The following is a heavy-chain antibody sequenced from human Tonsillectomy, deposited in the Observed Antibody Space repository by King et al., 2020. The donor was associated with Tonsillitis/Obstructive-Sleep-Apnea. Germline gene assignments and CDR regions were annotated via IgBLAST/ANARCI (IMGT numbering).Heavy chain of an antibody. J-gene: IGHJ4*02. V-gene: IGHV4-34*01. CDR1: GGSFSGYY. D-gene: IGHD6-19*01. Sequence: VQLQQWGAGLLKPSETLSLTCAVYGGSFSGYYWSWIRQPPGKGLEWIGEISQCGSTSYDPSLQSRVTISLDMSKNQFSLKLSSVTAADTAVYYCARGAQWDYWGQGTLVTVSS. CDR3: ARGAQWDY. CDR2: ISQCGST.